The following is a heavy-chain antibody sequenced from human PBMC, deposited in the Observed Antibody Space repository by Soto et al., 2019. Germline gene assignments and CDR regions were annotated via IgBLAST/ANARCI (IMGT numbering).Heavy chain of an antibody. CDR2: ISYDGSNK. CDR1: GFTFSTYA. D-gene: IGHD5-18*01. Sequence: QVQLVESGGGVVQPGRSLRLSCAASGFTFSTYAIHWVRQAPGKGLEWVAVISYDGSNKYYADSVKGRFTISRDNSMNTLYLQMNSLRAEDTAVYYCARSEDTAMTYYYFDYWGQGTLVTVSS. CDR3: ARSEDTAMTYYYFDY. V-gene: IGHV3-30-3*01. J-gene: IGHJ4*01.